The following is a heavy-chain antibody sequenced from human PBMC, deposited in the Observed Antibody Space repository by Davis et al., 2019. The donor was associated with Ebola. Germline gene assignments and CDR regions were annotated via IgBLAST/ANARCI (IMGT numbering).Heavy chain of an antibody. CDR3: ARASPLYYYDSSGYYSGRDAFDI. Sequence: SETLSLTCTVSGGSISSGGYYWSWIRQPPGKGLEWIGYIYYSGSTNYNPSLKSRVTISVDTSKNQFSLKLSSVTAADTAVYYCARASPLYYYDSSGYYSGRDAFDIWGQGTMVTVSS. J-gene: IGHJ3*02. V-gene: IGHV4-61*08. CDR2: IYYSGST. D-gene: IGHD3-22*01. CDR1: GGSISSGGYY.